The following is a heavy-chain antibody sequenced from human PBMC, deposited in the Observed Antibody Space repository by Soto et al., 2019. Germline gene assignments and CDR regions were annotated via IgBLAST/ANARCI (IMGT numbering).Heavy chain of an antibody. V-gene: IGHV1-3*01. J-gene: IGHJ3*02. Sequence: GASVKVSGKASGYPFTSYAMHWVRQAPGQRLEWMGWINAGNGNTKYSQKFQGRVTITRDTSASTAYMELSSLRSEDTAVYYCAVTSIAARPFGWFDIWGQGTMVTVSS. CDR2: INAGNGNT. CDR1: GYPFTSYA. CDR3: AVTSIAARPFGWFDI. D-gene: IGHD6-6*01.